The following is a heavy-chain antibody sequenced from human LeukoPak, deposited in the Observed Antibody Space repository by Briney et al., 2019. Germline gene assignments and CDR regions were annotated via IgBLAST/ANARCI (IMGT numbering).Heavy chain of an antibody. CDR2: ISSISATI. J-gene: IGHJ2*01. V-gene: IGHV3-48*04. CDR1: GFTFRSYS. D-gene: IGHD3-16*01. CDR3: ARGGFDYIWGNTGIGPANWYFDL. Sequence: GGSLRLSCAASGFTFRSYSMNWVRQAPGKGLEWVSYISSISATINYGDSVKGRFIISRDNAKNSLDLQMNSLRAEDTAVYYCARGGFDYIWGNTGIGPANWYFDLWGRGTLVTVSS.